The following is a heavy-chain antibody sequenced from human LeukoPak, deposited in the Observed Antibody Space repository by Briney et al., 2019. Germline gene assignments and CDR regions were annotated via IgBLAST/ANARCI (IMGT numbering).Heavy chain of an antibody. J-gene: IGHJ5*02. V-gene: IGHV1-2*02. CDR1: GYTFTGYY. CDR2: INPNSGGT. D-gene: IGHD4-11*01. CDR3: ARDYSNYEGGFDP. Sequence: ASVKVSCKASGYTFTGYYMHWVRQAPGQGLEWMGWINPNSGGTNYAQKFQGRVTMTRDTSISTAYMELSRLRSDDTAVYYYARDYSNYEGGFDPWGQGTLVTVSS.